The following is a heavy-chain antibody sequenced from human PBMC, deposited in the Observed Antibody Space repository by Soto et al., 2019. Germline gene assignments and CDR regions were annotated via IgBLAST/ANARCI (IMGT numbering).Heavy chain of an antibody. D-gene: IGHD3-22*01. CDR2: IIPIFGTA. J-gene: IGHJ4*02. Sequence: ASVKVSCKASGGTFSSYAISWVRQAPGQGLEWMGGIIPIFGTANYAQKFQGRVTITADESTSTAYMELSSLRSEDTAVYYCAREDSSGRSSFEYWGQGTLVTVS. CDR3: AREDSSGRSSFEY. V-gene: IGHV1-69*13. CDR1: GGTFSSYA.